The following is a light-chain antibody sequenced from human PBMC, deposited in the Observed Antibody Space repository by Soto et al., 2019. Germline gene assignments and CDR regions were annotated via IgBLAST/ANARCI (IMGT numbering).Light chain of an antibody. CDR1: QSVSGN. V-gene: IGKV3-15*01. J-gene: IGKJ5*01. CDR2: GAS. Sequence: EMVMTQSPATLSVSPGERATLSCRASQSVSGNLAWYQQKPGQAPMLLIYGASTRATGLPARFSGSGSGTEVTLTISSLQSADFAVYYCQQYNNWPPITFGQGTRVEIK. CDR3: QQYNNWPPIT.